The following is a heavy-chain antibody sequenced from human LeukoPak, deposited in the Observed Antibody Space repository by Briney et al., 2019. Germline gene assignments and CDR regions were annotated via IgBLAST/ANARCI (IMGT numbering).Heavy chain of an antibody. J-gene: IGHJ4*02. D-gene: IGHD5-24*01. CDR3: ARTWVELATSHLDY. Sequence: GGSLRLSCAASGFTFSSYWMHWVRQAPGKGLVWVSRINSDGSSTNYADSVKGRFTISRDNAKNTLYLQMNSLRVEDTAVYYCARTWVELATSHLDYWGQGTLVTVSS. V-gene: IGHV3-74*01. CDR2: INSDGSST. CDR1: GFTFSSYW.